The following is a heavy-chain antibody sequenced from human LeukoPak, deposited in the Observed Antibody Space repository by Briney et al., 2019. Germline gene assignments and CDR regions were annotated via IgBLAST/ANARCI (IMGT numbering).Heavy chain of an antibody. D-gene: IGHD2-2*01. V-gene: IGHV1-69-2*01. CDR2: VDPEDGET. CDR1: GYTFTDYY. J-gene: IGHJ6*03. CDR3: ATDGTSNYYMDV. Sequence: ASVKVSCKVPGYTFTDYYMHWVQQAPGKGLEWMGLVDPEDGETIYAEKFQGRVTITADTSTDTAYMELSSLRSEDTAVYYCATDGTSNYYMDVWGKGTTVTVSS.